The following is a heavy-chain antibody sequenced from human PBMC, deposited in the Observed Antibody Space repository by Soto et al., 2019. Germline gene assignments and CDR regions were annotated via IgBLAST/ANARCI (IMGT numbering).Heavy chain of an antibody. CDR3: ARAQGSGFLVS. V-gene: IGHV4-30-4*01. J-gene: IGHJ4*02. D-gene: IGHD3-10*01. CDR1: GGSISSGDYY. CDR2: IYYSGST. Sequence: PSXTLSLTCTVSGGSISSGDYYWSWIRQPPGKGLEWIGYIYYSGSTYYNPSLKSRVTISVDTSKNQFSLKLSSVTAADTAVYYCARAQGSGFLVSWGQGTLVTVSS.